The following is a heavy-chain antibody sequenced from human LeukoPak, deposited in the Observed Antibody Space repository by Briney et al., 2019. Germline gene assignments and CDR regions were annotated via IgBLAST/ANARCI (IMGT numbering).Heavy chain of an antibody. CDR3: TTVGIWKIITGEDH. CDR2: IKSKTDGGTT. V-gene: IGHV3-15*01. CDR1: GFTLSRNA. Sequence: GGSLRLSCAVSGFTLSRNAMTWVRQAPGKGLEWVGRIKSKTDGGTTDYAAPVKGRFTILRDDSKNTLYLQMNSLKTEDTAVYYCTTVGIWKIITGEDHWGQGTLVAVSS. D-gene: IGHD3-22*01. J-gene: IGHJ4*02.